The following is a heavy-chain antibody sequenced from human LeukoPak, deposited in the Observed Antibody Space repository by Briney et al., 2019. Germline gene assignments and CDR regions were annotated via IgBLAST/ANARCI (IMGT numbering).Heavy chain of an antibody. CDR3: AELGITTIGGI. V-gene: IGHV3-48*03. Sequence: GGSLRLSCAASGFTFSSYEMNWVRQAPGKGLEWVSYISSGGTGKYYADSVKGRFTISRDNAKNSLYLQMNSLRAEDTAVYYCAELGITTIGGIWGKGTTVTISS. CDR2: ISSGGTGK. J-gene: IGHJ6*04. CDR1: GFTFSSYE. D-gene: IGHD3-10*02.